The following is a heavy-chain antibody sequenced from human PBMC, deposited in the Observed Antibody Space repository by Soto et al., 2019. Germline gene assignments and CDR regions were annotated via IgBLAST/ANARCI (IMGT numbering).Heavy chain of an antibody. CDR3: AKNGQPPYYYYGLDV. J-gene: IGHJ6*02. CDR2: ISGCNGDA. CDR1: GYTFTRYG. D-gene: IGHD2-8*01. V-gene: IGHV1-18*01. Sequence: ASVKVSCKASGYTFTRYGICWVRQAPGQGLQWMGLISGCNGDANYAQRFQGRVSMTIDTSTTTAYMELRTLTSDDTAVYYCAKNGQPPYYYYGLDVWGQGTTVTVSS.